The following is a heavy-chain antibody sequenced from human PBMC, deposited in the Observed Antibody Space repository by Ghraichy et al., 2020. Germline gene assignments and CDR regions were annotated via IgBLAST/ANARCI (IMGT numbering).Heavy chain of an antibody. CDR3: ARELRGVADN. V-gene: IGHV4-39*02. D-gene: IGHD3-10*01. J-gene: IGHJ4*02. Sequence: GSLRLSCTVSGGSIIITSYHWAWIRQPPGKGLEWIGSVYYMGNTYYKPSLKSRVTISVDTSKNQFSLRLSSVSAADTAVYYCARELRGVADNWGQGTLVTVSS. CDR1: GGSIIITSYH. CDR2: VYYMGNT.